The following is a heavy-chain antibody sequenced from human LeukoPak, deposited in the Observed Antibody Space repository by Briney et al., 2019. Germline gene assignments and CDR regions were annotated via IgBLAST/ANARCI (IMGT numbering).Heavy chain of an antibody. CDR3: ARDRSRNYSCDY. J-gene: IGHJ4*02. V-gene: IGHV3-30*19. CDR2: IWYDGSNK. CDR1: GFTFSSYG. Sequence: GRSLRLSCAASGFTFSSYGMHWVRQAPGKGLEWVAVIWYDGSNKYYADSVKGRFTISRDNSKNTVYLQMSSLRTEDTAVYYCARDRSRNYSCDYWGQGTLVSVSS. D-gene: IGHD2-2*01.